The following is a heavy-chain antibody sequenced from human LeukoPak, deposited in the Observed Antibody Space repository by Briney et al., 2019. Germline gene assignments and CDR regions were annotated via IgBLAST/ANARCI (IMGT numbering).Heavy chain of an antibody. CDR2: IYYSGST. V-gene: IGHV4-39*01. J-gene: IGHJ5*02. CDR1: GGSIGSSSYY. Sequence: SESLSLTCTVSGGSIGSSSYYWGWIRQPPGKGLVRIGSIYYSGSTYYNPSLKSRVTISVDTSKNQFSLKLSSVTAADTAVYYCARQGGDYDILTGYTNWFDPWGQGTLVTVSS. D-gene: IGHD3-9*01. CDR3: ARQGGDYDILTGYTNWFDP.